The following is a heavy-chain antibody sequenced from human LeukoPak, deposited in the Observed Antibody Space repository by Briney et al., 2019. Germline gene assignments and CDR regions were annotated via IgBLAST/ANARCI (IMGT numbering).Heavy chain of an antibody. J-gene: IGHJ6*02. CDR3: SAGATTYCGEDCYPSFFFYHGIDV. V-gene: IGHV1-69*13. CDR1: GGTFSSYA. D-gene: IGHD2-21*02. CDR2: IIPIFGTA. Sequence: SVKVSFKASGGTFSSYAISWVRQAPGQGLEWMGGIIPIFGTANYAQKFQGRVTITADESTSTAYMELSSLRSEDTAVYYCSAGATTYCGEDCYPSFFFYHGIDVWGQGTTVTVSS.